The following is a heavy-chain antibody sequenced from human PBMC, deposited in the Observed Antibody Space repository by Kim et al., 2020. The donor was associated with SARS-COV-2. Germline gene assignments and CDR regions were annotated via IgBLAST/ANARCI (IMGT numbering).Heavy chain of an antibody. D-gene: IGHD4-4*01. V-gene: IGHV4-59*01. CDR3: ASATGTTGRFDY. J-gene: IGHJ4*02. Sequence: RYKPPLKTRATISVDTSKKQFSLILTSVTAADTAVYYCASATGTTGRFDYWGQGTLVTVSS.